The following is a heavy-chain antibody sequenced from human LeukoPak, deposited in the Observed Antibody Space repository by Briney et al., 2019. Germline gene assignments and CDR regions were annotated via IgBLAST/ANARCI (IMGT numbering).Heavy chain of an antibody. J-gene: IGHJ4*02. V-gene: IGHV4-59*12. CDR1: GGSISSYY. Sequence: SETLSLTCTVSGGSISSYYWSWIRQPPGKGLEWIGYIYYSGSTYYNPSLKSRVTISVDTSKNQFSLKLSSVTAADTAVYYCARAPGGGGYYLDYWGQGTLVTVSS. CDR2: IYYSGST. CDR3: ARAPGGGGYYLDY. D-gene: IGHD3-16*01.